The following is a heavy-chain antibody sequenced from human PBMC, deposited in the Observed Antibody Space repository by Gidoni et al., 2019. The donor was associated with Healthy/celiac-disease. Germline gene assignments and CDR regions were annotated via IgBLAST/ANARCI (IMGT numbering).Heavy chain of an antibody. CDR2: IWYDGSNK. CDR3: ARDGAAVAGDEFDY. V-gene: IGHV3-33*01. CDR1: GFTFSSYG. J-gene: IGHJ4*02. D-gene: IGHD6-19*01. Sequence: QVQLVESGGGWVHPGRYLRLSCAASGFTFSSYGMHWVRQAPGKGVEWVAVIWYDGSNKYYAESVKGRFTISRDNSKNTLYLQMNSLRAEDTAVYYCARDGAAVAGDEFDYWGQGTLVTVSS.